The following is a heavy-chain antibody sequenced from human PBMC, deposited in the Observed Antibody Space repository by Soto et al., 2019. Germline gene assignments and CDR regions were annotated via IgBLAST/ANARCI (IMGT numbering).Heavy chain of an antibody. Sequence: PGGSLRLSCAASGFTFSGSAMSWVRQAPGKGLEWVANIKQDGSEKYYVDSVKGRFTISRDNAKNSLYLQMNSLRAEDTAVYYCARGKVPNHWGQGTLVTVSS. V-gene: IGHV3-7*01. CDR3: ARGKVPNH. CDR1: GFTFSGSA. J-gene: IGHJ4*02. CDR2: IKQDGSEK.